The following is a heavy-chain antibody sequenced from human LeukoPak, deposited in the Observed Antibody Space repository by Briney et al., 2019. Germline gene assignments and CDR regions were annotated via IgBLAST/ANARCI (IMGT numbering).Heavy chain of an antibody. J-gene: IGHJ5*02. Sequence: GGSLRLSCAASGFTFSSYAMHWVRQAPGKGLEYVSAISSNGGSTYYANSVKGRFTISGDNSKNTLYLQMGSLRAEDMAVYYCARGLGGWFDPWGQGTLATVSS. V-gene: IGHV3-64*01. CDR1: GFTFSSYA. CDR3: ARGLGGWFDP. CDR2: ISSNGGST.